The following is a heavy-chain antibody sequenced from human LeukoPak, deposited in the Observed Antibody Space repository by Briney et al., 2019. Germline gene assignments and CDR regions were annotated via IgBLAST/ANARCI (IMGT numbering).Heavy chain of an antibody. Sequence: GGSLRLSCAASGFTFSDFYMGWVRQAPGKGLEWVSYIISSSSYTNYADSVKGRFTISRDNAKNSLYLQMNSLRAEDTAVYYCARDFGAYCGGDCYSYAFDFWGQGTVVTVSS. CDR2: IISSSSYT. V-gene: IGHV3-11*05. CDR1: GFTFSDFY. D-gene: IGHD2-21*02. CDR3: ARDFGAYCGGDCYSYAFDF. J-gene: IGHJ3*01.